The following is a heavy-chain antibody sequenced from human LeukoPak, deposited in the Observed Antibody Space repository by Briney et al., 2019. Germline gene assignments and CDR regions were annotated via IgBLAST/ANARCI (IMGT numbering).Heavy chain of an antibody. CDR2: IYYSGST. Sequence: SETLSLTCTVSGGSISSSSYYWGWIRQPPGKGLEWIGSIYYSGSTYYNPSLKSRVTISVDTSKNQFSQKLSSVTAADTAVYYCARLSLIVVVPAAIWDWGQGTLVTVSS. CDR1: GGSISSSSYY. CDR3: ARLSLIVVVPAAIWD. V-gene: IGHV4-39*01. D-gene: IGHD2-2*01. J-gene: IGHJ4*02.